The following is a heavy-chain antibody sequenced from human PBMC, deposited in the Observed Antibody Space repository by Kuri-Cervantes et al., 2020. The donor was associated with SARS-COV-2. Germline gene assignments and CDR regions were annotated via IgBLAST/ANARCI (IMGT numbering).Heavy chain of an antibody. D-gene: IGHD2-2*02. CDR3: VKGYCGSTSCYRGGY. CDR1: GFTFSSYA. Sequence: GGSLRLSCSASGFTFSSYAMHWVRQAPGKGLEYVSAISSNGGSTYYADSVKGRFTISRDNSKNTLYLQMSSLRAEDTAVYYCVKGYCGSTSCYRGGYWGQGTLVTVSS. CDR2: ISSNGGST. V-gene: IGHV3-64D*08. J-gene: IGHJ4*02.